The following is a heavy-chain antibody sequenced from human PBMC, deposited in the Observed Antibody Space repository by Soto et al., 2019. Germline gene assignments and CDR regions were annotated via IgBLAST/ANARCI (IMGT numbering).Heavy chain of an antibody. Sequence: ASVKVSCKASGYTFTGYYMHWVRQAPGQGLEWMGWINPNSGGTNYAQKFQGRVTMTRDTSISTAYMELSRLRSDDTAVYYCAREGVTWRSSWYFDYWGQGTLVTVSS. CDR1: GYTFTGYY. J-gene: IGHJ4*02. CDR2: INPNSGGT. CDR3: AREGVTWRSSWYFDY. D-gene: IGHD6-13*01. V-gene: IGHV1-2*02.